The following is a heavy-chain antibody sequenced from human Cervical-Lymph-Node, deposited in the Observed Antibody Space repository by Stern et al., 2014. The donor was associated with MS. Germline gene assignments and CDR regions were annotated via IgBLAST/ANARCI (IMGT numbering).Heavy chain of an antibody. CDR2: LRAYYVKP. J-gene: IGHJ3*02. CDR3: SRGLLGSENAFDI. Sequence: VQLLQSGAEVKKPGASVKVSCKASGYTFTSYGISWVRQAPGQGLEWMGLLRAYYVKPKYAQKLQGRFTMTTDTSTSTAYMELRSMRSDDTAVYYCSRGLLGSENAFDIWAKGQWSPSLQ. D-gene: IGHD2-15*01. V-gene: IGHV1-18*01. CDR1: GYTFTSYG.